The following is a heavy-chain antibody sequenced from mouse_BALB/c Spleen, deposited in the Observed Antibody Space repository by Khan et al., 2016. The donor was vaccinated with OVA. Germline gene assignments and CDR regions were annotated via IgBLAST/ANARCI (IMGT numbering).Heavy chain of an antibody. CDR2: ISYSGRP. V-gene: IGHV3-2*02. D-gene: IGHD1-1*01. J-gene: IGHJ2*01. CDR1: GYSITSDYA. CDR3: AVSVTMTTVVANDFDY. Sequence: EVQLQESGPGLVNPSQSLSFTCTVTGYSITSDYAWNWSRQFAGNKMELVGYISYSGRPSYNPSLKRRISITRAKSKNQAFLQLDSVNTEDTASYYCAVSVTMTTVVANDFDYWGQGTTLTVSP.